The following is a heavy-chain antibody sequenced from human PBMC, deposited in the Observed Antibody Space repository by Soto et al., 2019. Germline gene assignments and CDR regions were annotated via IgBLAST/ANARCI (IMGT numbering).Heavy chain of an antibody. D-gene: IGHD5-18*01. Sequence: ASVKVSCKASGGTFSSYAISWVRQAPGQGLEWMGGIIPIFGTANYAQRFQGRVTITAAESTGKAYMELSSLIYEETAVYYCARPLWLGYSYGYPGRWYYYGMDVWGQGTTVTVSS. CDR1: GGTFSSYA. V-gene: IGHV1-69*13. CDR2: IIPIFGTA. J-gene: IGHJ6*02. CDR3: ARPLWLGYSYGYPGRWYYYGMDV.